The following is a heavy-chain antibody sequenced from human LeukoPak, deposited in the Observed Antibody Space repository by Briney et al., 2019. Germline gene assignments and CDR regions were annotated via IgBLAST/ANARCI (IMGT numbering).Heavy chain of an antibody. V-gene: IGHV5-51*01. CDR1: GFSFTTYW. CDR2: FYPGDSDT. J-gene: IGHJ3*02. D-gene: IGHD3-9*01. CDR3: ARRYYDILTGYYDAFDM. Sequence: GESLKISCKGSGFSFTTYWIGWVRQMPGKGLEWMGIFYPGDSDTRYRPSFQGQVTISADKSISTAYLQWSSLKASDTAMYYCARRYYDILTGYYDAFDMWGQGTMVTVSS.